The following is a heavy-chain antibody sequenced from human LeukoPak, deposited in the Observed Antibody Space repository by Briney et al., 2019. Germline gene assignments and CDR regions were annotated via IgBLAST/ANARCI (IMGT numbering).Heavy chain of an antibody. Sequence: GGSLRLSSVASGFTFSRYSMHWVRQAPGKGLEWVAVISYDGSYKNYADSVKGRFTISRDNSENTLYLQMNSLRAEDAAVFYCARDPSNYYDSSGYYDWGQGTLVSVSS. V-gene: IGHV3-30-3*01. CDR2: ISYDGSYK. CDR3: ARDPSNYYDSSGYYD. D-gene: IGHD3-22*01. CDR1: GFTFSRYS. J-gene: IGHJ4*02.